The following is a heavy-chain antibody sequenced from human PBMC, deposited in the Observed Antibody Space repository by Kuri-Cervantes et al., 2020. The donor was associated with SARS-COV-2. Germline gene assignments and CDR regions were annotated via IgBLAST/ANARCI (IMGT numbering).Heavy chain of an antibody. Sequence: ASVKVSCKAPETTFLNYDINWVRRATGQGREWMGMVKTNSGNTLYAQIFQGRVNMTRDTSTSTVYLELSSLTSEDTAIYYCYCAPKEGFDSWGQGTPVTVSS. D-gene: IGHD2-21*01. J-gene: IGHJ4*02. CDR3: YCAPKEGFDS. CDR1: ETTFLNYD. V-gene: IGHV1-8*01. CDR2: VKTNSGNT.